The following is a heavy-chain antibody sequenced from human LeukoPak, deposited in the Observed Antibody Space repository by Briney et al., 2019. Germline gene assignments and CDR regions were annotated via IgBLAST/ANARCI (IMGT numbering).Heavy chain of an antibody. V-gene: IGHV1-69*04. D-gene: IGHD2-15*01. J-gene: IGHJ4*02. Sequence: ASVKVSCKASGGTFSSYAISWVRQAPGQGLEWMGRIIPILCIANYAQKFQGRVTITADKSTSTAYMELSSLRSEDTAVYYCAFIRRAYCSGGSCYSRLPPFRPFDYWGQGTLVTVSS. CDR1: GGTFSSYA. CDR3: AFIRRAYCSGGSCYSRLPPFRPFDY. CDR2: IIPILCIA.